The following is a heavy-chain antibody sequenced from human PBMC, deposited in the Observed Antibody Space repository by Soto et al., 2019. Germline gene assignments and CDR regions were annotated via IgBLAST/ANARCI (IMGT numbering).Heavy chain of an antibody. Sequence: EVQLVESGGGLVQPGGSLRLSCAASGFTFSSYSMNWVRQAPGKGLEWVSYISSSSSTIYYADFVKGRFTISRDNAKNSLYLQMNSLRDEDTAVYYFARDGDSSGWYNWFDPWGQGTLVTVSS. CDR1: GFTFSSYS. J-gene: IGHJ5*02. CDR2: ISSSSSTI. CDR3: ARDGDSSGWYNWFDP. V-gene: IGHV3-48*02. D-gene: IGHD6-19*01.